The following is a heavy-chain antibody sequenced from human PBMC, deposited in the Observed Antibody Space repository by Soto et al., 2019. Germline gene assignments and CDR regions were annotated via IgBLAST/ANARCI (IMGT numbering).Heavy chain of an antibody. CDR1: GFTFSNAW. CDR2: IKSKTDGGTT. V-gene: IGHV3-15*01. D-gene: IGHD1-26*01. CDR3: TTETRSYGGIDY. Sequence: GGSLRLSCAASGFTFSNAWMSWVRQAPGKGLEWVGRIKSKTDGGTTNYAAPVKVRFTISRDDSKNTLYLQMISLKTEDTAVYYCTTETRSYGGIDYWGQGTLVTVSS. J-gene: IGHJ4*02.